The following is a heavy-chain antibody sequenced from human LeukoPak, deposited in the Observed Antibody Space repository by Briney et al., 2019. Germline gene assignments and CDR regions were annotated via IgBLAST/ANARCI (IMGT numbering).Heavy chain of an antibody. J-gene: IGHJ4*02. CDR3: ARGQLWLSR. CDR2: INHSGST. CDR1: GGSFSGYY. Sequence: SETLSLTCAVYGGSFSGYYWSWIRQPPGKGLGWIGEINHSGSTNYNPSLKSRVTISVDTSKNQFSLKLSSVTAADTAVYYCARGQLWLSRWGQGTLVTVSS. D-gene: IGHD5-18*01. V-gene: IGHV4-34*01.